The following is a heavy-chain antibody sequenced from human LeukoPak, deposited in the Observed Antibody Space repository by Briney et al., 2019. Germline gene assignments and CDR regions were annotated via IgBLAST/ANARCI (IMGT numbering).Heavy chain of an antibody. Sequence: SVKVSCKASGGTFSSYAIIWVRQAPGQGLEWMGRIIPILGIANYAQKFQGRVTITADKSTSTAYMELSSLRSEDTAVYYCALALLWFGESNDAFDIWGQGTMVTVSS. CDR3: ALALLWFGESNDAFDI. CDR1: GGTFSSYA. CDR2: IIPILGIA. V-gene: IGHV1-69*04. J-gene: IGHJ3*02. D-gene: IGHD3-10*01.